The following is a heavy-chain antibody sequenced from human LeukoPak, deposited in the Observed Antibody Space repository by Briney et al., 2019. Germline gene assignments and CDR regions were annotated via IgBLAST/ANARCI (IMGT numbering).Heavy chain of an antibody. CDR2: IYYSGST. CDR3: ARETVVVPAALDY. CDR1: GGSISSGDYY. D-gene: IGHD2-2*01. V-gene: IGHV4-30-4*08. J-gene: IGHJ4*02. Sequence: SETLSLTXTVSGGSISSGDYYWSWIRQPPGKGLEWIGYIYYSGSTYYNPSLKSRVTISVDTSKNQFSLKLSSVTAADTAVYYCARETVVVPAALDYWGQGTLVTVSS.